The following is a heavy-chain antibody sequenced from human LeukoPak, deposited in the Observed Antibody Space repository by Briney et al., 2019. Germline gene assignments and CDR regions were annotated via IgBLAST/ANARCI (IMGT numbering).Heavy chain of an antibody. V-gene: IGHV4-59*12. CDR3: ARGVPYYYDSSGYPFEY. CDR1: GGSISTYY. Sequence: DPSETLSLTCTVSGGSISTYYWNWLRQPPGKGLEWLGYIYSSGSTNYNPSLKSRVTISVDRSKNQFSLKLNSVTAADTAVYYCARGVPYYYDSSGYPFEYWGQGTLVTVSS. J-gene: IGHJ4*02. D-gene: IGHD3-22*01. CDR2: IYSSGST.